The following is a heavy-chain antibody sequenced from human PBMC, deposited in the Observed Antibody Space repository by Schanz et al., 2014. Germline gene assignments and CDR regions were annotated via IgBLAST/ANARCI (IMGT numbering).Heavy chain of an antibody. CDR3: ARDGGEVVRGVIEGGNHYYYGIDV. V-gene: IGHV1-46*03. CDR2: INPSGGST. CDR1: GYTFTSDS. D-gene: IGHD3-10*01. Sequence: QVQLVQSGAEVKKPGASVKVSCKASGYTFTSDSMHWVRQAPGQGLEWMGMINPSGGSTTYAQKFQGRLTMTRDTSTSTVYMELSSLRSEDTAVYYCARDGGEVVRGVIEGGNHYYYGIDVWGQGTTVTVSS. J-gene: IGHJ6*02.